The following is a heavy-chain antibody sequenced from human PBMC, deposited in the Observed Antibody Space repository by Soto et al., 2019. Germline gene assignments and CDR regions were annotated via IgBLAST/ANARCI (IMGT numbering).Heavy chain of an antibody. CDR2: MNPNSGNT. V-gene: IGHV1-8*01. CDR3: ATITGTYEDAFDI. J-gene: IGHJ3*02. CDR1: GYTFTSYD. D-gene: IGHD1-7*01. Sequence: ASVKVSCKASGYTFTSYDINWVRQATGQGLEWMGWMNPNSGNTGYAQKFQGRVTMTRNTSISTAYMELSSLRSEDTAVYYCATITGTYEDAFDIWGQGTMVTVSS.